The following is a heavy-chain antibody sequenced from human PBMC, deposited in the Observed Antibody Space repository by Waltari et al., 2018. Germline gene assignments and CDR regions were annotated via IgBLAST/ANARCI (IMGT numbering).Heavy chain of an antibody. V-gene: IGHV3-30*02. D-gene: IGHD5-12*01. J-gene: IGHJ6*02. CDR2: IRYDGSNK. CDR3: VRGCGNSYCYYGMDV. Sequence: QVRLVGSWGSVVQPVESLRLSCASAGSPFIRYGMPLGCPASGKGLGWVAYIRYDGSNKYYADYVEGRFNICRDNSRNTLYLQMNSLRAGDTAVYYCVRGCGNSYCYYGMDVWGQGTTVTVSS. CDR1: GSPFIRYG.